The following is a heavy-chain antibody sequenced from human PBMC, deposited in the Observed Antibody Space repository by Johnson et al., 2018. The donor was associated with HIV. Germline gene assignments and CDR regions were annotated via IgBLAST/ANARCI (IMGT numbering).Heavy chain of an antibody. CDR3: ARDEPELGDAFDI. D-gene: IGHD1-26*01. J-gene: IGHJ3*02. CDR2: ISYDGSNT. CDR1: GFTFSSYA. V-gene: IGHV3-30*04. Sequence: QVQLVESGGGVVQPGRSLRLSCAASGFTFSSYAMHWVRQAPGKGLEWVAVISYDGSNTYYADSVKGRFTISRDNSKNTLYLQMNSLRAEDTAVYYCARDEPELGDAFDIWGQGTMVTVSS.